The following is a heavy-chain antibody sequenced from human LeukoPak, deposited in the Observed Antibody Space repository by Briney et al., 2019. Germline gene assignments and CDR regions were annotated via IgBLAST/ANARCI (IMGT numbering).Heavy chain of an antibody. J-gene: IGHJ4*02. Sequence: SETLSLTCAVSGYSISSDYFWGWIRQPPGKGLEYIGATHHSGSTYYNPSLKSRVIISVDTSNNQFSLKLNSVTAADTAVYYCARGILLWGQGTLVTVSS. V-gene: IGHV4-38-2*01. CDR2: THHSGST. CDR3: ARGILL. CDR1: GYSISSDYF. D-gene: IGHD2-15*01.